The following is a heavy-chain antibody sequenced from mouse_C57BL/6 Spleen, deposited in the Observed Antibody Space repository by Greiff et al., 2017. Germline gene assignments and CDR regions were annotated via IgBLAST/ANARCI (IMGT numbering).Heavy chain of an antibody. V-gene: IGHV5-12*01. D-gene: IGHD2-3*01. Sequence: EVKVVESGGGLVQPGGSLKLSCAASGFTFSDYYMYWVRQTPEKRLEWVAYISNGGGSTYYPDTVKGRFTISKDNAKNTLYLQMSRLKSEDTAMYYCARHYELDYWGQGTSVTVSS. CDR1: GFTFSDYY. CDR3: ARHYELDY. CDR2: ISNGGGST. J-gene: IGHJ4*01.